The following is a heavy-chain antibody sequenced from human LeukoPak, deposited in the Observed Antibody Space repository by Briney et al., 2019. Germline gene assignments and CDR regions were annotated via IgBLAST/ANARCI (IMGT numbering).Heavy chain of an antibody. Sequence: GGSLRLSCAASGLSFSGSAMHWVRQASGRGLEWLGRIRSKANSYVTAYAASVNGRFIISRDDSRNTAYLQMNSLQTEDTAVYYCTRHSDKYCSGAGCYVYNFHGMDVWGQGTTVTVSS. J-gene: IGHJ6*02. D-gene: IGHD2-15*01. CDR1: GLSFSGSA. CDR3: TRHSDKYCSGAGCYVYNFHGMDV. CDR2: IRSKANSYVT. V-gene: IGHV3-73*01.